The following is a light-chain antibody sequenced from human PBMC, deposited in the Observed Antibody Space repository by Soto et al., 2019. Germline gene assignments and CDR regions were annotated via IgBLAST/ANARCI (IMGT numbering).Light chain of an antibody. CDR3: QQYGSSPT. J-gene: IGKJ1*01. Sequence: EIVLTQSPGTLSLSPGERATLSCRASQGVSSGSLAWYQQKPGQAPRLLIYGASSRATGIPDRFSGSGSGTDFTLTISRLEPEDFAVYYCQQYGSSPTFGQGTKVEIK. CDR1: QGVSSGS. CDR2: GAS. V-gene: IGKV3-20*01.